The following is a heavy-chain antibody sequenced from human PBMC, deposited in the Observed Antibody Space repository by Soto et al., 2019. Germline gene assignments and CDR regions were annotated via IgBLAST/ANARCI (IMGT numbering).Heavy chain of an antibody. CDR1: SGTISSSNW. J-gene: IGHJ5*02. Sequence: SETLSLTCAVSSGTISSSNWWTWVRQPPGKGLEWIGEINQSGSPNYNPSLRSRVTISVDKSKSQFFLKLSSVTAADTAIYYWAGRGMVAAHGDFAPGGQGPRVTAPQ. V-gene: IGHV4-4*02. CDR3: AGRGMVAAHGDFAP. CDR2: INQSGSP. D-gene: IGHD2-15*01.